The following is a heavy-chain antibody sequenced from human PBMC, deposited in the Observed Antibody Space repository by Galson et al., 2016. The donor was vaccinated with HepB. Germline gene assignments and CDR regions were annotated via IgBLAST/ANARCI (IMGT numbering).Heavy chain of an antibody. CDR3: AKGRSGWGPFDS. J-gene: IGHJ4*02. Sequence: SETLSLTCTVSGGSVSNDNYYWSWIRQPPGKGLEWIGYIYYGGKTNYNPSLKSRVTISVDTTKNQFSLNLSSVTAADTAVYYCAKGRSGWGPFDSWGRGTLVTVSS. CDR2: IYYGGKT. D-gene: IGHD6-19*01. CDR1: GGSVSNDNYY. V-gene: IGHV4-61*01.